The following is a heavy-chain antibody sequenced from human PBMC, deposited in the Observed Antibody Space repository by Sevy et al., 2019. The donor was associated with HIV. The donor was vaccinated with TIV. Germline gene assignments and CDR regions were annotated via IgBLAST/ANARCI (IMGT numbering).Heavy chain of an antibody. CDR2: IRRNSHEPYGGTT. CDR1: GFTFGDYA. Sequence: GGSLRLSCTSSGFTFGDYAMSWFRQAPGKGLEWVAFIRRNSHEPYGGTTEYAASVRGRFTISRDDSKSIAYLQMNSLKTEDAAVYYCTRPLATADTPEYFFDYWGQGILVTVSS. J-gene: IGHJ4*02. CDR3: TRPLATADTPEYFFDY. D-gene: IGHD5-12*01. V-gene: IGHV3-49*03.